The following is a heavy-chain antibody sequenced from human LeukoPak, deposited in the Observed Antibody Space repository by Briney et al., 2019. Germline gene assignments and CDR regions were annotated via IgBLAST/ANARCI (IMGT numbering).Heavy chain of an antibody. Sequence: GGSLRLSRAASGFTFSTYSMCWVRQAPGKGLEWGTVISYDGSNKYYTDSVKGRFTISRDDSKNTVYLQMNSLRVEDTAVYYCARGALGYSGYDQTFDYWAQGTLVTVSS. CDR1: GFTFSTYS. D-gene: IGHD5-12*01. J-gene: IGHJ4*02. CDR3: ARGALGYSGYDQTFDY. CDR2: ISYDGSNK. V-gene: IGHV3-30-3*01.